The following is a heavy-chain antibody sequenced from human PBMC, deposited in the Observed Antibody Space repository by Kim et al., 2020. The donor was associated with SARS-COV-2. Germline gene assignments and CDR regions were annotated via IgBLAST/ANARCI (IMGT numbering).Heavy chain of an antibody. V-gene: IGHV3-30-3*01. CDR3: ARDRITMIVGASGAFDY. Sequence: GGSLRLSCAASGFTFSSYAMHWVRQAPGKGLEWVAVISYDGSNKYYADSVKGRFTISRDNSKNTLYLQMNSLRAEDTAVYYCARDRITMIVGASGAFDYWGQGTLVTVSS. J-gene: IGHJ4*01. CDR2: ISYDGSNK. CDR1: GFTFSSYA. D-gene: IGHD3-22*01.